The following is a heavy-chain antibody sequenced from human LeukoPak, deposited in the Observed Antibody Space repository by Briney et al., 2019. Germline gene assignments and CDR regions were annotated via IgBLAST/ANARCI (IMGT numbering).Heavy chain of an antibody. D-gene: IGHD1-26*01. CDR1: GFTFSSYW. J-gene: IGHJ4*02. CDR3: ARGGGLYSGSL. CDR2: INSDGSST. V-gene: IGHV3-74*01. Sequence: GGSLRLSCAVSGFTFSSYWMHWVRQVPGKGLVWVSRINSDGSSTTYADSVKGRFTISRDNAKNTLFLQMDSLRAEDTAVYYCARGGGLYSGSLWSQGTLVTVSS.